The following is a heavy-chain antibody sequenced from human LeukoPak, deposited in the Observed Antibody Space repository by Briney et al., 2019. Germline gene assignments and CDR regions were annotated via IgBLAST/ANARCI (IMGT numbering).Heavy chain of an antibody. J-gene: IGHJ4*02. Sequence: GSLSLSCAASGFSFSSYEMNWVRPAPGKGLEWVSYIGSSGRTIYYADSVKGRFTISRDNAQNSLYLQMNTLRDEDTAVYYCARDPHAIFHAGYFDLWGQGTLVTVSS. CDR1: GFSFSSYE. V-gene: IGHV3-48*03. CDR3: ARDPHAIFHAGYFDL. D-gene: IGHD3-10*01. CDR2: IGSSGRTI.